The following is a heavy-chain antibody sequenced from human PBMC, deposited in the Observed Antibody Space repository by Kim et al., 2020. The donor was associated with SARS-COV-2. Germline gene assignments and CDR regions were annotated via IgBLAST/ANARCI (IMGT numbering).Heavy chain of an antibody. CDR3: ARGKGYCSGGSCYFCFDY. D-gene: IGHD2-15*01. V-gene: IGHV3-11*06. Sequence: KGRFTISRENAKNSRYLQMNSLRAEDTAVYYCARGKGYCSGGSCYFCFDYWGQGTLVTVSS. J-gene: IGHJ4*02.